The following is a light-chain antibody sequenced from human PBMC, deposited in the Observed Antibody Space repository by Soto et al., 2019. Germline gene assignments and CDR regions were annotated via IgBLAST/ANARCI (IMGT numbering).Light chain of an antibody. V-gene: IGKV3-20*01. CDR1: QSVSSSF. Sequence: DMVLTQSPAPLSLPPGERATLSCTASQSVSSSFLAWYQQKPGQAPRLLIYGATRRATGIADRFTGSGSGTDFTLTISRLEPEDYAVYYCQQYDSSLTFGRGTKVEIK. CDR3: QQYDSSLT. J-gene: IGKJ1*01. CDR2: GAT.